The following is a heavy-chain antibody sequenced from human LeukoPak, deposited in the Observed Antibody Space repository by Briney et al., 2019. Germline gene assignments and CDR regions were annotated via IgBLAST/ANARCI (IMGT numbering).Heavy chain of an antibody. V-gene: IGHV3-33*08. CDR2: IWYDGSYK. J-gene: IGHJ4*02. CDR3: ARDKSTSCYYFDY. CDR1: GITLSDHY. D-gene: IGHD2-2*01. Sequence: PGGSLRLSCAASGITLSDHYMDWVRQAPGKGLEWVAVIWYDGSYKYYADSVKGRFTISRDNSNSTLYLQMNSLRAEDTAVYYCARDKSTSCYYFDYWGQGTLVTVSS.